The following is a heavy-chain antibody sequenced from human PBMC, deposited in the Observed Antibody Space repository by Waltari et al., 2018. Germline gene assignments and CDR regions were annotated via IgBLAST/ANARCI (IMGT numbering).Heavy chain of an antibody. Sequence: EVQLVESGGGLVKPGGSLRLSCAASGFTFSSYSMNWVRQAPGKGLEWVYSISSGGMVIYNLDLVKGRFTISRDSAKSSLYLQMDSLRAEDTAIYYCGRGDVSVAGVNEDWGQGVLVTVSA. D-gene: IGHD6-19*01. CDR1: GFTFSSYS. CDR3: GRGDVSVAGVNED. V-gene: IGHV3-21*06. J-gene: IGHJ4*02. CDR2: ISSGGMVI.